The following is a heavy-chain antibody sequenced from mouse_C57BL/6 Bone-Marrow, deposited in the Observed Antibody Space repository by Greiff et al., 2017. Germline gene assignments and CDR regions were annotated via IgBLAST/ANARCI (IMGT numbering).Heavy chain of an antibody. CDR1: GYTFTSYW. CDR3: ASDGYFVDY. D-gene: IGHD2-3*01. Sequence: QVQLQQPGAELVRPGTSVKLSCKASGYTFTSYWMHWVKQRPGQGLEWIGVIDPSDSYTNYNQKFKGRATLTVDTSSSTAYMQRSSLTSEDSAVYYCASDGYFVDYWGQGTALTVSS. J-gene: IGHJ2*01. V-gene: IGHV1-59*01. CDR2: IDPSDSYT.